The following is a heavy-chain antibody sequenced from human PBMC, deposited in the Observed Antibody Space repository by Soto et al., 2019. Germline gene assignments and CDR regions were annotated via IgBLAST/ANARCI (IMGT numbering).Heavy chain of an antibody. CDR2: ISGSGGST. Sequence: EVQLLESGGGLVQPGGSLRLSCAASGFTFSSYAMSWVRQAPGKGLEWISAISGSGGSTYYADSVKGRFTISRDNSKNTLYLQMSSLRGKDTAVYYCAKDGGRGYDAFDIWGQGTMVTVSS. CDR3: AKDGGRGYDAFDI. V-gene: IGHV3-23*01. CDR1: GFTFSSYA. J-gene: IGHJ3*02. D-gene: IGHD3-16*01.